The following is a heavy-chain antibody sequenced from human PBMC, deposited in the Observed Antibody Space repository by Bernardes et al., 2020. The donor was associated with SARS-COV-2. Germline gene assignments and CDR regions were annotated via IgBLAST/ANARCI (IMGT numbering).Heavy chain of an antibody. Sequence: SETLSLTCGVHGSSVTYYYSWIRQAPGKRLEWIGQINLGGSTNYSPALKTRVTMSIDTSKNRLSFKMTSVSAADTAMYYCARGSSYCGGDCHADWGQGTLVTVSS. CDR2: INLGGST. CDR1: GSSVTYY. J-gene: IGHJ4*01. CDR3: ARGSSYCGGDCHAD. V-gene: IGHV4-34*01. D-gene: IGHD2-21*02.